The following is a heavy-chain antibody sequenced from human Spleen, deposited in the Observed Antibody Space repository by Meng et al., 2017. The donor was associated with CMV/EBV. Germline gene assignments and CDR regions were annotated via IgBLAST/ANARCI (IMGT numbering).Heavy chain of an antibody. Sequence: GGSLRLSCAASGFTFSSYSMNWVRQAPGKRLEWVSSISSSSSYIYYADSVKGRFTISRDNAKNSLYLQMNSLRAEDTAVYYCARAKEPAAIFHFDYWGQGTLVTVSS. CDR1: GFTFSSYS. V-gene: IGHV3-21*01. CDR3: ARAKEPAAIFHFDY. CDR2: ISSSSSYI. D-gene: IGHD2-2*02. J-gene: IGHJ4*02.